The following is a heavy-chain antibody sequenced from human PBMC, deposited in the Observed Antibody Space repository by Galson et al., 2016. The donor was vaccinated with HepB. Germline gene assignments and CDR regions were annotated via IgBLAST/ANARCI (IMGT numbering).Heavy chain of an antibody. J-gene: IGHJ6*02. Sequence: SLRLSCAASGFSFSLNTVHWVRQLPGKGLEWVALISYTGSNEIYAESVKGRFQISRDNSRNTIYLQMNNLRGEDTAVYYCARSFRDFVFEGSLYGLDVWGQGTPVIVSS. CDR3: ARSFRDFVFEGSLYGLDV. V-gene: IGHV3-30*04. CDR1: GFSFSLNT. CDR2: ISYTGSNE. D-gene: IGHD3-10*01.